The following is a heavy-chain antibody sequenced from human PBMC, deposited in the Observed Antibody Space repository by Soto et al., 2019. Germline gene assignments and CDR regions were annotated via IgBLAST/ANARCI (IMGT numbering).Heavy chain of an antibody. J-gene: IGHJ6*02. Sequence: ASVKVSCKASGYTFTSYAMHWVRQAPGQRLEWMGWINAGNGNTKYSQKFQGRVTITRDTSASTAYMELSSLRSEDTAVYYCARLRTYCSGGSCPGGFYYGMDVWGQGTTVTVSS. CDR3: ARLRTYCSGGSCPGGFYYGMDV. V-gene: IGHV1-3*01. CDR1: GYTFTSYA. CDR2: INAGNGNT. D-gene: IGHD2-15*01.